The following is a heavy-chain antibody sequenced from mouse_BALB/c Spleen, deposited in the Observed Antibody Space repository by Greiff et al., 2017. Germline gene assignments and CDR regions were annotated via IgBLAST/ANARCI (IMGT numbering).Heavy chain of an antibody. CDR1: GFDFSRYW. CDR3: ARRGSSYNYAMDY. CDR2: INPDSSTI. Sequence: CAASGFDFSRYWMSWVRQAPGKGLEWIGEINPDSSTINYTPSLKDKFIISRDNAKNTLYLQMSKVRSEDTALYYCARRGSSYNYAMDYWGQGTSVTVSS. J-gene: IGHJ4*01. D-gene: IGHD1-1*01. V-gene: IGHV4-1*02.